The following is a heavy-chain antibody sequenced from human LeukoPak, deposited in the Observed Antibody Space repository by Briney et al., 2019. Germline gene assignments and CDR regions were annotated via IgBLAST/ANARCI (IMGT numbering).Heavy chain of an antibody. J-gene: IGHJ4*02. V-gene: IGHV1-2*02. CDR2: INPNSGGT. CDR3: ARGSSKYYYDSSGDPFDY. Sequence: GASVKVSCKASGYTFTGYYMHWVRQAPGQGLEWMGWINPNSGGTNYAQKFQGRVTMTRDTSISTAYMELGRLRSDDTAVYYCARGSSKYYYDSSGDPFDYWGQGTLVTVSS. D-gene: IGHD3-22*01. CDR1: GYTFTGYY.